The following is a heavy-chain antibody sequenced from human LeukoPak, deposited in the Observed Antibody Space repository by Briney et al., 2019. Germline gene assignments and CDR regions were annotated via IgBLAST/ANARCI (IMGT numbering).Heavy chain of an antibody. CDR2: IIPIFGTA. D-gene: IGHD3-3*01. CDR1: GGTFSSYA. J-gene: IGHJ5*02. V-gene: IGHV1-69*05. Sequence: SVKVSCKASGGTFSSYAISWVRQAPGQGLEWMGGIIPIFGTANYAQKFQGRVTITTDESTSTAYMELSSLRSEDTAVYYCARGPARDFWSGYYRTWGQGTLVTVSS. CDR3: ARGPARDFWSGYYRT.